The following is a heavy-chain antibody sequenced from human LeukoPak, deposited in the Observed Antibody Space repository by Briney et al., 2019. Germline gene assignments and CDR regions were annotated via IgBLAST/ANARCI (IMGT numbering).Heavy chain of an antibody. CDR3: ARQPLGYCSSTSCYTGSFDY. D-gene: IGHD2-2*02. CDR1: GGSISSYY. V-gene: IGHV4-59*08. CDR2: IYYSGST. Sequence: SETLSLTCTVSGGSISSYYWSWIRQPPGKGLEWIGYIYYSGSTNYNPSLKSRVTISVDTSKNQFSRKLSSVTAADTAVYYCARQPLGYCSSTSCYTGSFDYWGQGTLVTVSS. J-gene: IGHJ4*02.